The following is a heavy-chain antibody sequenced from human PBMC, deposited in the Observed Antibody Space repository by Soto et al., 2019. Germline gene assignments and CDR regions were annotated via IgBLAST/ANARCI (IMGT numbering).Heavy chain of an antibody. Sequence: QVQLVQSGAEVKKAGASVKVSCKASGYNFNSYGISWVRQAPGQGLKWMGWISAYNGDTKYAQKLQGRVTMTTDTSTSIAYMELTSLTSEDTAMYYCARDYGSSWIDGDLVDYWGQGTLVTVSS. CDR1: GYNFNSYG. V-gene: IGHV1-18*01. D-gene: IGHD6-13*01. CDR2: ISAYNGDT. J-gene: IGHJ4*02. CDR3: ARDYGSSWIDGDLVDY.